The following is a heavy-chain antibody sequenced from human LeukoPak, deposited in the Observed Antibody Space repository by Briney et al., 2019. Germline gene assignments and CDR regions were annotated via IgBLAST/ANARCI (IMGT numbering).Heavy chain of an antibody. D-gene: IGHD3-22*01. CDR2: ISYDGSNK. J-gene: IGHJ4*02. Sequence: RGSLRLSCAASGFTFSSYGMHWVRQAPGKGLEWVAVISYDGSNKYYADSVKGRFTISRDNSKNTLYLQMNSLRAEDTAVYYCAKALWFDYYDSSGYNIPLDYWGQGTLVTVSS. CDR1: GFTFSSYG. V-gene: IGHV3-30*18. CDR3: AKALWFDYYDSSGYNIPLDY.